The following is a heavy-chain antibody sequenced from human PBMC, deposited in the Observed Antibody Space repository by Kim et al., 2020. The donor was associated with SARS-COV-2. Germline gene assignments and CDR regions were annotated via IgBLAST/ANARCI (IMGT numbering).Heavy chain of an antibody. Sequence: TYYADSVKGRFTISRDNSKNTLYLQMNSLRAEDTAVYYCAKVSDYGDYHYWGQGTLVTVSS. D-gene: IGHD4-17*01. CDR2: T. J-gene: IGHJ4*02. V-gene: IGHV3-23*01. CDR3: AKVSDYGDYHY.